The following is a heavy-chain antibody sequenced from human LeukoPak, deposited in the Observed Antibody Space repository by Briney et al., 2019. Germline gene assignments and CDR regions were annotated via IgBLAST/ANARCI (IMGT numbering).Heavy chain of an antibody. D-gene: IGHD2-2*03. CDR2: INPSGGST. J-gene: IGHJ6*03. CDR3: ARDIGYCSSTSCYYYYYMDV. Sequence: ASVKVSCKASGYTFTSYYMHWVRQAPGQGLEWMGIINPSGGSTSYAQKFQGRVTMTRDTSTSTVYMELSSLRSEDTAVYYCARDIGYCSSTSCYYYYYMDVWGKGTTVTVSS. CDR1: GYTFTSYY. V-gene: IGHV1-46*01.